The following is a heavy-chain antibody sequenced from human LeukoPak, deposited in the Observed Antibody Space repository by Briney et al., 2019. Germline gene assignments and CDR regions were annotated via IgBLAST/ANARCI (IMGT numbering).Heavy chain of an antibody. CDR3: ARGIGGIAAAGTVVEY. CDR2: IYYSGST. V-gene: IGHV4-59*08. Sequence: SETLSLTCTVSGGSISSYYWSWIRQPPGKGLEWIGYIYYSGSTNYNPSLKSRVTISVDTSKNQFSLKLSSVTAADTAVYYCARGIGGIAAAGTVVEYWGQGTLVTVSS. CDR1: GGSISSYY. D-gene: IGHD6-13*01. J-gene: IGHJ4*02.